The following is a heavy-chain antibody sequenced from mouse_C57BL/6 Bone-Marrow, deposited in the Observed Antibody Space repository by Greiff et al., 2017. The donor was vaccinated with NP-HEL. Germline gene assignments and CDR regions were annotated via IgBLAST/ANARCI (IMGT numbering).Heavy chain of an antibody. CDR2: IYPRSGNT. CDR3: ARGGGLRHCCAMDY. Sequence: QVQLKQSGAELARPGASVKLSCKASGYTFTSYGISWVKQRTGQGLEWIGEIYPRSGNTNYNEKFKGKATLTADKSSSTAYMELRSLTSENSAVYFCARGGGLRHCCAMDYWGQGTSVTVSS. V-gene: IGHV1-81*01. D-gene: IGHD2-4*01. CDR1: GYTFTSYG. J-gene: IGHJ4*01.